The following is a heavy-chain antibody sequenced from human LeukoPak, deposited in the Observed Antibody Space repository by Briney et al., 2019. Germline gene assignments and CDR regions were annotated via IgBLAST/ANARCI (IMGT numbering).Heavy chain of an antibody. Sequence: PGGSLRLSCAASGFTFSSYSVNWVRQAPGKGLEWVSSISSSSSYIYYADSVKGRFTISRDNAKNSLYLQMNSLRAEDTAVYYCARDRDYYDSSDSDYWGQGTLVTVSS. V-gene: IGHV3-21*01. CDR1: GFTFSSYS. D-gene: IGHD3-22*01. J-gene: IGHJ4*02. CDR2: ISSSSSYI. CDR3: ARDRDYYDSSDSDY.